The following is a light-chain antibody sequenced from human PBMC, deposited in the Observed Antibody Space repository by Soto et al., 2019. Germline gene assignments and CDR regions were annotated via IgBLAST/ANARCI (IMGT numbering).Light chain of an antibody. V-gene: IGKV1-39*01. J-gene: IGKJ1*01. CDR3: QQSYNTPLT. Sequence: IEVTQSPSSRAASLVDRVTITFRASQTIGTYVNWYRQKSGAAPELLIYDASTLQSGVPSRFRGGASGTDFTLTISSLQLDDFATYYCQQSYNTPLTFGQGTKVDIK. CDR1: QTIGTY. CDR2: DAS.